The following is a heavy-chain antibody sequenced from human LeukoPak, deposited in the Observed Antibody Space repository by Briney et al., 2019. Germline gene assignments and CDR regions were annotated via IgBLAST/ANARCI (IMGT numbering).Heavy chain of an antibody. J-gene: IGHJ4*02. D-gene: IGHD2-21*02. CDR1: GFTFSSYS. CDR2: ISSSSSTI. Sequence: GGSLRLSCAASGFTFSSYSMNWVRQAPGKGLEWVSYISSSSSTIYYADSVKGRLTISRDNAKNSLYLQMNSLRAEDTAVYYCARIAYCGGDCSLAAFDYWGQGTLVTVSS. V-gene: IGHV3-48*04. CDR3: ARIAYCGGDCSLAAFDY.